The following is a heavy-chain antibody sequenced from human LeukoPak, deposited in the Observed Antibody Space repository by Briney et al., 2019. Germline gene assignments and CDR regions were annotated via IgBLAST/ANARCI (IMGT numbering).Heavy chain of an antibody. D-gene: IGHD3-10*01. CDR3: ARGRTASSYYYGSGSYYTY. Sequence: PSETLSLTCAVYGGSFSGYYWSWIRQPPGKGLEWIGEINHSGSTNYNPFLKSRVTISVDTSKNQFSLKLSSVTAADTAVYYCARGRTASSYYYGSGSYYTYWGQGTLVTVSS. V-gene: IGHV4-34*01. CDR2: INHSGST. CDR1: GGSFSGYY. J-gene: IGHJ4*02.